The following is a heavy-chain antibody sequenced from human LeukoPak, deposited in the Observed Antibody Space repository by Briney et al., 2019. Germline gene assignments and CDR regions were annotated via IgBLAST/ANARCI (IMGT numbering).Heavy chain of an antibody. D-gene: IGHD2-15*01. V-gene: IGHV3-23*01. J-gene: IGHJ4*02. CDR3: AKHPACSGGSCDGGYFDY. CDR2: FGHNGVST. Sequence: GGSLRLSCAASGFTFSSYAMSWVRQAPGKGLEWVSTFGHNGVSTYYADSVKGRFTLSRDNSKNTLYLQMSSLRAEDTAVYYCAKHPACSGGSCDGGYFDYWGQGTLVTVSS. CDR1: GFTFSSYA.